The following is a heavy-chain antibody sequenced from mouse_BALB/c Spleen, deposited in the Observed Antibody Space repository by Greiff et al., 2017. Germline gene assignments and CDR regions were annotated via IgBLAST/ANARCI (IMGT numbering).Heavy chain of an antibody. D-gene: IGHD2-14*01. CDR1: GFTFSSYG. V-gene: IGHV5-6-3*01. CDR2: INSNGGST. CDR3: ARDQYYRYDVGLGPWYFDV. Sequence: EVMLVESGGGLVQPGGSLKLSCAASGFTFSSYGMSWVRQTPDKRLELVATINSNGGSTYYPDSVKGRFTISRDNAKNTLYLQMSSLKSEDTAMYYCARDQYYRYDVGLGPWYFDVWGAGTTVTVSS. J-gene: IGHJ1*01.